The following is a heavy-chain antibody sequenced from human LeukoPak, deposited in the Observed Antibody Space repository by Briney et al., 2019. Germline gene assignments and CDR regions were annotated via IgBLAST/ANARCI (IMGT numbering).Heavy chain of an antibody. J-gene: IGHJ4*02. CDR1: GFIFSRFA. Sequence: GGSLRLSCAGSGFIFSRFAMSWVRQAPGKGLEWVSGLSGSGGSTFYADSVKGRFTVSRDNSRNTLYLQMNSLRVEDTAIYYCASAVVRAREIHWGQGTLVTVSS. D-gene: IGHD3-10*01. CDR2: LSGSGGST. CDR3: ASAVVRAREIH. V-gene: IGHV3-23*01.